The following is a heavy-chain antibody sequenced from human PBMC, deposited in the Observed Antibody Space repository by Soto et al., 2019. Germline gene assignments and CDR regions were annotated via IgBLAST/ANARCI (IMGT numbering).Heavy chain of an antibody. CDR2: IRSKTNNYVT. J-gene: IGHJ4*02. Sequence: GSLRLSCVGSVFTFSAAAIHWVRQAPGQGLEWIGRIRSKTNNYVTAYSASVEGRFTLSRDDSRNTTYLEMQSLRVEDTAVYFCTASPYWGQGTLVTVSS. CDR1: VFTFSAAA. V-gene: IGHV3-73*01. CDR3: TASPY.